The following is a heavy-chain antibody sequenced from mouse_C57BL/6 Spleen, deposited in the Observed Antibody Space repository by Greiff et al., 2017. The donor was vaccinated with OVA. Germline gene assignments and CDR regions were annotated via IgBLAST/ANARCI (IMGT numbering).Heavy chain of an antibody. CDR2: IDPETGGT. CDR3: TRCQLANWYFEV. V-gene: IGHV1-15*01. D-gene: IGHD4-1*02. Sequence: QVQLQQSGAELVRPGASVTLSCKASGYKFTDYEMHWVKQTPVHGLEWIGAIDPETGGTAYNQKFKGKAILTADKSSSTAYIELRSLTSEDSAVYDCTRCQLANWYFEVWGTGTTVTVSS. J-gene: IGHJ1*03. CDR1: GYKFTDYE.